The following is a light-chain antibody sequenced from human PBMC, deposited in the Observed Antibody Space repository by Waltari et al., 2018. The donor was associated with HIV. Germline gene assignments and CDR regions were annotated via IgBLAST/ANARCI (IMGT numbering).Light chain of an antibody. CDR3: QQYDNPLLT. V-gene: IGKV1-33*01. CDR2: DAS. J-gene: IGKJ4*01. Sequence: DIQMTQSPSSLSASVGDRVTITCQASQDISHYLNWYQQKPGKAPKLLIYDASNLETGVPSRFSGSGSGTDFTFPISSLHPEDIATYYCQQYDNPLLTFGGGTKVAIK. CDR1: QDISHY.